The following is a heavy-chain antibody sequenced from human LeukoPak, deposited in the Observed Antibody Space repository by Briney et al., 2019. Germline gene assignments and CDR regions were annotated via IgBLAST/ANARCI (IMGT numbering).Heavy chain of an antibody. CDR3: ARVLTRYGMDV. CDR2: ISSSSSYI. V-gene: IGHV3-21*01. J-gene: IGHJ6*02. Sequence: GGSLRLSCAASGFTFSSYSMNWVRQAPGKGLEWVSSISSSSSYIYYADSVKGRFTISRDNAKNSLYLQMNSLRAEDTAVYYCARVLTRYGMDVWGQGTTVTVSS. CDR1: GFTFSSYS.